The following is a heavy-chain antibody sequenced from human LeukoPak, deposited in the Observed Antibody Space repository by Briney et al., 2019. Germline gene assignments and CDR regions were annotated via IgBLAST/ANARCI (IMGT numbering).Heavy chain of an antibody. Sequence: ASVKVSCKASGYTFTSYGISWVRQAPGQGLEWMGWISAYNGNTNYAQKLQGRVTMTTDTSTTTAYMELRSLRSDDTAVYYCARDLGYSSSWDAFDIWGQGTMVTVSS. V-gene: IGHV1-18*01. CDR3: ARDLGYSSSWDAFDI. CDR1: GYTFTSYG. J-gene: IGHJ3*02. D-gene: IGHD6-13*01. CDR2: ISAYNGNT.